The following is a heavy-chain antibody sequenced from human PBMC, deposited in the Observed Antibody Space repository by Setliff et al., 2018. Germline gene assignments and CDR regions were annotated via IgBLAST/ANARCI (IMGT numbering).Heavy chain of an antibody. CDR3: ARIVCSSTSCSRFGY. D-gene: IGHD2-2*01. J-gene: IGHJ4*02. Sequence: ASVKVSCKASGYTFTSYAMNWVRQAPGQGLEWMGWINTNTGNPTYVQGFTGRFVFSLDTSVSTAYLQISSLKAEDTAVYYCARIVCSSTSCSRFGYWGQGTLVTVSS. V-gene: IGHV7-4-1*02. CDR2: INTNTGNP. CDR1: GYTFTSYA.